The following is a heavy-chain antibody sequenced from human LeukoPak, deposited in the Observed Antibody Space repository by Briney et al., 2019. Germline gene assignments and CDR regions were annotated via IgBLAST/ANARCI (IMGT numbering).Heavy chain of an antibody. CDR3: ARRPCYDSSGYRNWFEP. CDR1: GGSISSSSYY. D-gene: IGHD3-22*01. CDR2: IYYSGST. V-gene: IGHV4-39*07. Sequence: SDTLSLTCTVAGGSISSSSYYWGWIRQPPGKGLEWIGTIYYSGSTYYNPSLKSRVPISVDPSKNQFSLKLSSVTAADTAVYYCARRPCYDSSGYRNWFEPWGQGTLVSVS. J-gene: IGHJ5*02.